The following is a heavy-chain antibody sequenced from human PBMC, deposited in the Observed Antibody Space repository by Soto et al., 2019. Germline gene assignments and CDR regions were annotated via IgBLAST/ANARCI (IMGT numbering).Heavy chain of an antibody. CDR3: ARVRDPLSGYYDVLDY. J-gene: IGHJ4*02. V-gene: IGHV3-30-3*01. Sequence: QVQLVESGGGVVQPGRSLRLSCAASGFTFSSYAMHWVRQAPGKVLEWVAVISYHGSNTYYADSVKGRFTISRDKSKNTLYLQMNSLRAEDTAVYYCARVRDPLSGYYDVLDYWGQGTLVTVSS. CDR2: ISYHGSNT. D-gene: IGHD3-22*01. CDR1: GFTFSSYA.